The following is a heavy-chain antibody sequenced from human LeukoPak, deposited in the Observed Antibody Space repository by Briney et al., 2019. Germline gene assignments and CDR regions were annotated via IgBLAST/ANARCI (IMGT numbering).Heavy chain of an antibody. CDR2: INHSGST. Sequence: SETLSLTCAVYGGSFSGYYWSWIRQPPGKGLEWIGEINHSGSTNYNPSLKSRVTISVDTSKNQFSLKLSSVTAADTAVYYCAKARSRRSDYGLDYWGQGTLVTVSS. D-gene: IGHD3-10*01. V-gene: IGHV4-34*01. J-gene: IGHJ4*02. CDR1: GGSFSGYY. CDR3: AKARSRRSDYGLDY.